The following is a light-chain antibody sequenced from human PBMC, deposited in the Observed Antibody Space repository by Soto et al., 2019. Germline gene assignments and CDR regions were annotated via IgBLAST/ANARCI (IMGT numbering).Light chain of an antibody. V-gene: IGLV2-14*01. CDR2: GVS. J-gene: IGLJ3*02. Sequence: QSALTQPASVSASPGQSITISCTGGKNDIGSSDYVSWYQQHPGKAPKLIIYGVSNRPSGISDRFSGSKSGNTVSLTISGLQADDEADYFCSSSTSSNTLVFGGGTKVTVL. CDR1: KNDIGSSDY. CDR3: SSSTSSNTLV.